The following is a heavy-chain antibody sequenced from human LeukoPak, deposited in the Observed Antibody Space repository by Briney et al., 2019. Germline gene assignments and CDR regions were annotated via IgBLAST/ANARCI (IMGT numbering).Heavy chain of an antibody. J-gene: IGHJ6*03. CDR3: ARGRQSDYYDSSGYYMDV. V-gene: IGHV1-8*01. CDR2: MNPNSGNT. Sequence: ASVKVSCKAPGYTFTRYDINWVRQATGQGLEWMGWMNPNSGNTGYAQKFQGRVTMTRNTSISTAYMELSSLRSEDTAVYYCARGRQSDYYDSSGYYMDVWGKGTTVTISS. CDR1: GYTFTRYD. D-gene: IGHD3-22*01.